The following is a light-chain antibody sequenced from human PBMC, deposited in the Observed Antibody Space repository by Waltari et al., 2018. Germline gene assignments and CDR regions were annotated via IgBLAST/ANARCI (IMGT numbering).Light chain of an antibody. CDR1: QSIRSS. Sequence: DIQMTQSPSTLSASAGDRVTITCRASQSIRSSLAWYQQKPGKAPKFLIYEASSLESGGPARFSGSGSGTEFTLTISSLQPDDFATYFCQQYDAYALTFGGGTKVEIK. J-gene: IGKJ4*01. V-gene: IGKV1-5*03. CDR2: EAS. CDR3: QQYDAYALT.